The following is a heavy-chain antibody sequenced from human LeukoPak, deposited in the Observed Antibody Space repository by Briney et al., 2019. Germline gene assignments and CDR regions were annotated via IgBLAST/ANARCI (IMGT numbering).Heavy chain of an antibody. V-gene: IGHV3-23*01. CDR1: GFTFTSFA. CDR2: IGGGDGST. CDR3: AEHVGYCSGASCYFDY. D-gene: IGHD2-15*01. Sequence: GGSLRLSCAASGFTFTSFAMSWVRQTPGKGLEWVSAIGGGDGSTYYADSVKGRFTISRDNSKNTLFLQMNSLRAEDTAVYYCAEHVGYCSGASCYFDYWGQGTLVTVAS. J-gene: IGHJ4*02.